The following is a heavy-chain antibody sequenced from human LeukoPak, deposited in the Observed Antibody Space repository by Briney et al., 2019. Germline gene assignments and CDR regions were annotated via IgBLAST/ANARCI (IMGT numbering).Heavy chain of an antibody. CDR3: AKNVRDTGTFDY. V-gene: IGHV1-8*01. CDR1: GYSFTTYD. Sequence: ASVKVSCKASGYSFTTYDINWVRQATGQGLEWMGWMNPNSGNTGYAQRFQGRVTMTRDTSISTAYMELNSLTSEDTAVYYCAKNVRDTGTFDYWGQGSLVTVSS. D-gene: IGHD5-18*01. J-gene: IGHJ4*02. CDR2: MNPNSGNT.